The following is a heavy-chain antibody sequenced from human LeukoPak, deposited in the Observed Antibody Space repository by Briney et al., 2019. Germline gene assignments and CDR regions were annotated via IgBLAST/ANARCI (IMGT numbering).Heavy chain of an antibody. CDR3: ARVFYDSSGPFDY. CDR2: INPNSGGT. V-gene: IGHV1-2*06. J-gene: IGHJ4*02. D-gene: IGHD3-22*01. Sequence: SVDGSCRASGYTVTGYNMHWIRQATGPGLAWMERINPNSGGTNYAQKFQGRVTMTRDTSISTAYMELSRLRSDDTAVYYCARVFYDSSGPFDYWGQGTLVTVSS. CDR1: GYTVTGYN.